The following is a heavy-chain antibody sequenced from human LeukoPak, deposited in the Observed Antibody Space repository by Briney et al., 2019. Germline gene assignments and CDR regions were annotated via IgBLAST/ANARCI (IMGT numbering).Heavy chain of an antibody. Sequence: TGGSLRLSCAASGFTFSSYGMHWVRQAPGKGLEWVANIKQDGSERKYVDSVKGRFTISRDNAENSLYLQMNSLRVEDTAMYYCARDLDSSSWWNWFDPWGQGTLVTVSS. CDR1: GFTFSSYG. CDR2: IKQDGSER. D-gene: IGHD6-13*01. J-gene: IGHJ5*02. V-gene: IGHV3-7*01. CDR3: ARDLDSSSWWNWFDP.